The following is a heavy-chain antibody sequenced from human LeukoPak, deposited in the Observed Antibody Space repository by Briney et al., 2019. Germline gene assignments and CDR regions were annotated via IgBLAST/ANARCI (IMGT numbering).Heavy chain of an antibody. CDR3: ARDLRSAADY. V-gene: IGHV3-74*01. J-gene: IGHJ4*02. Sequence: GRSLRLSCAASGFTFSSDWMHWVRQAPGKGLVWVSRINTDGSGSGTSYADSVKGRFTISRDNAKNTLYLQMNSLRVEDTAVYYCARDLRSAADYWGQGTLVTVSS. CDR1: GFTFSSDW. CDR2: INTDGSGSGT.